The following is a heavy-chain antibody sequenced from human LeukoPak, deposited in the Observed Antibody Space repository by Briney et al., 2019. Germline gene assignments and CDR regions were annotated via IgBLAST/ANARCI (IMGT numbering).Heavy chain of an antibody. CDR1: GFTFSSYG. Sequence: PGGSLRLSCAASGFTFSSYGMHWVRQAPGKGLEWVAVIWYDGSNKYYADSVKGRFTISRDNSKNTLYLQMNSLRAEGTAVYYCARVLYSSGWYDWFDPWGQGTLVTVSS. CDR3: ARVLYSSGWYDWFDP. V-gene: IGHV3-33*01. CDR2: IWYDGSNK. J-gene: IGHJ5*02. D-gene: IGHD6-19*01.